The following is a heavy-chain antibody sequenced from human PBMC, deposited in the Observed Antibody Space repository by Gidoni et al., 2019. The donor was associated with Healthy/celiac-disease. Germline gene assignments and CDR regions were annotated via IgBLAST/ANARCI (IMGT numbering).Heavy chain of an antibody. Sequence: QVQLVQSGAEVKKPEAAVKVSCKAAGYTFTGYYMHWVRQAPGQGLEWMGWINPNSGGTNYGQKFQGGVTMTRETSSSTAYMELSRLRSDDAAVYYCASDDDGACSVGSCYTGQWGQGTLVTVSS. D-gene: IGHD2-15*01. CDR3: ASDDDGACSVGSCYTGQ. CDR1: GYTFTGYY. CDR2: INPNSGGT. V-gene: IGHV1-2*02. J-gene: IGHJ4*02.